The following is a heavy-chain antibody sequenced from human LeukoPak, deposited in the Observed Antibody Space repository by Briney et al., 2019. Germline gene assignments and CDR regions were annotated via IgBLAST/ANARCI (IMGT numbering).Heavy chain of an antibody. V-gene: IGHV3-30-3*01. CDR1: GFTFSSYA. Sequence: GGSLRLSCAASGFTFSSYAMHWVRQAPGKGLEWVAVISYDGSNKYYADSVKGRFTISRDNSKNTLYLQMNSLRAEDTAVYYCARVWGGAITHHNNWFDPWGQGTLVTVSS. J-gene: IGHJ5*02. D-gene: IGHD4/OR15-4a*01. CDR2: ISYDGSNK. CDR3: ARVWGGAITHHNNWFDP.